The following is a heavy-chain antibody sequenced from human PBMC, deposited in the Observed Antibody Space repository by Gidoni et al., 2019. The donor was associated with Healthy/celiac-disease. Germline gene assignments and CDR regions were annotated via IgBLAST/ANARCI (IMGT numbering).Heavy chain of an antibody. CDR1: GFTFSSYV. D-gene: IGHD3-10*01. Sequence: EVQLVVSGGGLVQPGGSLSLSCSASGFTFSSYVMSWVRQAPGKGLEWVSTISGSGISTYYADSVKGRFTISRDNSKNTLYLQMNSLRAEDTAVYYCAKLLWFGEDAFDIWGPGTMVTVSS. V-gene: IGHV3-23*04. CDR2: ISGSGIST. CDR3: AKLLWFGEDAFDI. J-gene: IGHJ3*02.